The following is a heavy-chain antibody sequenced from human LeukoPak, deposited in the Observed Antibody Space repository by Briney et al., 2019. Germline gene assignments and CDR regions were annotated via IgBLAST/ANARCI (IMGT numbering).Heavy chain of an antibody. CDR1: GFTFSGYA. Sequence: GGSLRLSCAASGFTFSGYAMSWVRQAPGKGLEWVSAMSIGGEATSYADSVKGRFTISRDNSKNTLYLQMNSLRAEDTAVYYCAKIQYDSSGYYPTGDQPYFDYWGQGTLVTVSS. CDR2: MSIGGEAT. V-gene: IGHV3-23*01. CDR3: AKIQYDSSGYYPTGDQPYFDY. D-gene: IGHD3-22*01. J-gene: IGHJ4*02.